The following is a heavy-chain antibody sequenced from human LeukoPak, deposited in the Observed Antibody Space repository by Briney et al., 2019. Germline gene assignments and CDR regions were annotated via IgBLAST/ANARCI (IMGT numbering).Heavy chain of an antibody. D-gene: IGHD3-3*01. CDR2: ISGSGGST. J-gene: IGHJ4*02. CDR3: AKARRWSGYYTFDY. V-gene: IGHV3-23*01. CDR1: GFTFSSYA. Sequence: HAGGSLRLSCAASGFTFSSYAMSWVRQAPGKGLEWVSAISGSGGSTYYADSVKGRFTISRDNSKNTLYLQMNSLRAEDTAVYYCAKARRWSGYYTFDYWGQGTLVTVSS.